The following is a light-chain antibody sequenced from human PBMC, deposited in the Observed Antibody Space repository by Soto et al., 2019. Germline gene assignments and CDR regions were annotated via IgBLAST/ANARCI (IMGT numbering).Light chain of an antibody. CDR1: KLGDKY. CDR2: QDS. J-gene: IGLJ2*01. CDR3: QAWDSSVV. Sequence: SYELTQPPSVSVSPGQTASITCSGDKLGDKYACWYQQKQGQSPVLVIYQDSKRPSGIPERFSGSNSGNTATLTIRGTQAMDEADYYCQAWDSSVVFGGGTKLTV. V-gene: IGLV3-1*01.